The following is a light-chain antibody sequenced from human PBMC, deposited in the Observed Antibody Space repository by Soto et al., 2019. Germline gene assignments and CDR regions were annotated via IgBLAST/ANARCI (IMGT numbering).Light chain of an antibody. V-gene: IGKV3-20*01. CDR2: GAS. J-gene: IGKJ1*01. CDR3: HQYGSSPQT. CDR1: QSVSSSY. Sequence: EIVLTQSPATLSCSPGEIATLSGRASQSVSSSYLAWYQQKPGQAPRLLIYGASSRATGIPDRFSGSGSGTDFTLTISRLEPEDFAVYYCHQYGSSPQTFGQGTKVDIK.